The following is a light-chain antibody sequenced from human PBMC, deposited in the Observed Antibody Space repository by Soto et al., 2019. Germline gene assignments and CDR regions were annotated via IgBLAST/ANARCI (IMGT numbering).Light chain of an antibody. CDR2: DAS. V-gene: IGKV3-20*01. J-gene: IGKJ1*01. Sequence: EIVLTQSPATLSLSPGERATLSCRASQSVSNNLAWYQQKPGQAPRLLIYDASNRATGIPARFSGSGSGTDFTLTISRLEPEDFAVYYCQQYGSSGTFGQGTKVDIK. CDR3: QQYGSSGT. CDR1: QSVSNN.